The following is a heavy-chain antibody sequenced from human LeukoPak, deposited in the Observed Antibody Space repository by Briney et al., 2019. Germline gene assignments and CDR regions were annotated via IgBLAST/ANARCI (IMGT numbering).Heavy chain of an antibody. CDR3: ARGRTLGYCSSTSCYGWFDP. V-gene: IGHV4-34*01. CDR1: GGSFSGYY. CDR2: INHSGST. J-gene: IGHJ5*02. Sequence: PSETLSLTCAVYGGSFSGYYWSGIRQPPGKGREWIGEINHSGSTNYNPSLKSGVTISVDTSKTQFSLKLSSVTAADTAVYYCARGRTLGYCSSTSCYGWFDPWGQGTLVTVSS. D-gene: IGHD2-2*01.